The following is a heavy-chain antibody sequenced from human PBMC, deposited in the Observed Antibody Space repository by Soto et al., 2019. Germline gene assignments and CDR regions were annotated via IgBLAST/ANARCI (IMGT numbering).Heavy chain of an antibody. V-gene: IGHV4-39*01. Sequence: PSDTLSLTFTVSGDSISNTAYYWGWIRQPPGKGLEWIGDIYHSGSTYYNPSLKSRVTISVDTSKNHFSLKLRSVTAADTAVYYCARRSRWYYYGTASYYNLWLXXWGEGTLVNVSS. CDR2: IYHSGST. CDR1: GDSISNTAYY. CDR3: ARRSRWYYYGTASYYNLWLXX. D-gene: IGHD3-10*01. J-gene: IGHJ5*02.